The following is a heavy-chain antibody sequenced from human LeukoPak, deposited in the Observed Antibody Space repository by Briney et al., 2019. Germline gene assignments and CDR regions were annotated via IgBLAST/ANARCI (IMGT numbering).Heavy chain of an antibody. V-gene: IGHV1-3*01. Sequence: GASVKVSCKASGYTFTSYAMHWVRQAPGRRLEWMGWINAGNGNTKYSQKFQGRVTITRDTSASTAYMELSSLRSEDTAVYYCARRKDTAMVFDPWGQGTLVTVSS. CDR3: ARRKDTAMVFDP. J-gene: IGHJ5*02. D-gene: IGHD5-18*01. CDR2: INAGNGNT. CDR1: GYTFTSYA.